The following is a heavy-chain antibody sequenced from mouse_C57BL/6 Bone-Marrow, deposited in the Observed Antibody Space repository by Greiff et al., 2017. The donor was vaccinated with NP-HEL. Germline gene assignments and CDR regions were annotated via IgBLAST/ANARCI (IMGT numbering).Heavy chain of an antibody. CDR1: GYTFTSYT. J-gene: IGHJ1*03. V-gene: IGHV1-4*01. CDR2: INPSSGYT. D-gene: IGHD1-1*01. CDR3: ARSITTVVATGYFDV. Sequence: QVQLQQSGAELARPGASVTMSCKASGYTFTSYTMHWVKQRPGQGLEWIGYINPSSGYTQYNQKFKDKATLTADKSSSTAYMQQSSLTSEDSAVYYCARSITTVVATGYFDVWGTGTTVTVSS.